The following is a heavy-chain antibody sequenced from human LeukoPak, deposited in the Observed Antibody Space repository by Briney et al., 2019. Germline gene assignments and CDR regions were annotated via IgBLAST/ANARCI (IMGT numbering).Heavy chain of an antibody. Sequence: SVKVSCKASGGTFSSYAISWVRQAPGQGLEWMGGIIPIFGTANYAQKFQGRVTITADKYTTTAYMELSSLRSEDTAVYYCARDVRVLTGYREPSDGFDIWGQGTMVTVSS. CDR3: ARDVRVLTGYREPSDGFDI. D-gene: IGHD3-9*01. CDR1: GGTFSSYA. J-gene: IGHJ3*02. V-gene: IGHV1-69*06. CDR2: IIPIFGTA.